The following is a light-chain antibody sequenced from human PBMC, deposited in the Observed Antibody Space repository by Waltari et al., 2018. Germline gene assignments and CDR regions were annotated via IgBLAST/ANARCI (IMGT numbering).Light chain of an antibody. Sequence: QSVLTQPPSASATPGQRVTIPCSGTRSTLRLNYPTWYQQLPGTAPKLLIYRNNERPSRVPDRFSASKYGTSASLVISGLRSEDEAVYYCASWDDSHYVFGPGTTVTVL. J-gene: IGLJ1*01. CDR1: RSTLRLNY. CDR2: RNN. CDR3: ASWDDSHYV. V-gene: IGLV1-47*01.